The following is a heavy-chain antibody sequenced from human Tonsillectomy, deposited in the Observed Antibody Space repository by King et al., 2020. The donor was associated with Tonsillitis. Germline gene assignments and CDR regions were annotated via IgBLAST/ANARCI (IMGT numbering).Heavy chain of an antibody. V-gene: IGHV3-21*01. J-gene: IGHJ4*02. D-gene: IGHD3-22*01. CDR1: GFTFSSYS. Sequence: VQLVESGGGLVKPGGSLRLSCAASGFTFSSYSMNWVRQAPGKGLEWVSSISSSSSYIYYADSVKGRFTISRDNAKNSLYLQMNSLRAEDTAVYYCARLAALYYYDSSGYSAVRDYWGQGTLVTVSS. CDR2: ISSSSSYI. CDR3: ARLAALYYYDSSGYSAVRDY.